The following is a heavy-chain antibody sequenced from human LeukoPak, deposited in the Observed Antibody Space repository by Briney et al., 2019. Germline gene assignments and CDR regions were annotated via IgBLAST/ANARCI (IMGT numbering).Heavy chain of an antibody. Sequence: SETLSLTCAVYGGSFSGYYWSWIRQPPGKGLEWIGEIIHSGSTNYNPSLKSRVTILVDTSKNQFSLKLSSVTAADTAVYYCAMTNMVRDIEDAFDIWGQGTMVTVSS. CDR1: GGSFSGYY. D-gene: IGHD3-10*01. CDR2: IIHSGST. V-gene: IGHV4-34*12. J-gene: IGHJ3*02. CDR3: AMTNMVRDIEDAFDI.